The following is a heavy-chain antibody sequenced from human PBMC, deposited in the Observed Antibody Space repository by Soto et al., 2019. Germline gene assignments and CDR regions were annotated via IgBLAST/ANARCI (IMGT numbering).Heavy chain of an antibody. D-gene: IGHD1-1*01. J-gene: IGHJ6*02. CDR1: GFTFTFESYE. V-gene: IGHV3-48*03. Sequence: PGGSLRLSCEAAGFTFTFESYEMNWVRQAPGKGLEWVAYISSLGHTTDYADSVKGRFNISRDNAKNLLFLEMNTLRGEDTAVYYCARDTEGYKGMDVWGQGTPVTVSS. CDR2: ISSLGHTT. CDR3: ARDTEGYKGMDV.